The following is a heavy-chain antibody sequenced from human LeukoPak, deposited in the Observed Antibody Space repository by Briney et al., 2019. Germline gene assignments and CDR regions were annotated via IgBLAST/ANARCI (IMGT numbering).Heavy chain of an antibody. J-gene: IGHJ5*02. CDR3: ARYSSSWYNNWFDP. CDR2: INHSGST. CDR1: GGSFSGHY. V-gene: IGHV4-34*01. Sequence: SETLSLTCAVYGGSFSGHYWSWIRQPPGKGLEWIGEINHSGSTNYNPSLKSRVTISVDTSKNQFSLKLSSVTAADTAVYYCARYSSSWYNNWFDPWGQGTLVTVSS. D-gene: IGHD6-13*01.